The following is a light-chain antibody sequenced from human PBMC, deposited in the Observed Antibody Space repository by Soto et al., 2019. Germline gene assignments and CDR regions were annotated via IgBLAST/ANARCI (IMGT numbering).Light chain of an antibody. V-gene: IGLV2-14*01. CDR3: GSFTTRRIWL. Sequence: QSALSQPASVSGSPGQSITMSCTGSSSDFGDDKYVSWYQQQPGKGPNLLIYGVTNRPSGVSNRFSGYKSGNTASLTISGLQVEDEADYCCGSFTTRRIWLFGGGTKLTVL. CDR1: SSDFGDDKY. CDR2: GVT. J-gene: IGLJ3*02.